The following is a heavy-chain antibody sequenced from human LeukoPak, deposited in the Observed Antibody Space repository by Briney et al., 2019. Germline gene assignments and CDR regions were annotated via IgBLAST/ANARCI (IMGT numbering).Heavy chain of an antibody. Sequence: GSLRLSCAASGFTFSSSAMNWVRQAPGKGLERVSGISGSGGSTYYTDSVKGRFTISRDNSKNTLYLQMNSLRAEDTALYYCAKSETTVTGVDYWGQGTLVTVSS. J-gene: IGHJ4*02. CDR1: GFTFSSSA. CDR2: ISGSGGST. CDR3: AKSETTVTGVDY. D-gene: IGHD4-17*01. V-gene: IGHV3-23*01.